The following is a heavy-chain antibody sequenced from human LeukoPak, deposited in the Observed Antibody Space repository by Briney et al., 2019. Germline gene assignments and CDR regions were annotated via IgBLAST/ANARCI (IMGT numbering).Heavy chain of an antibody. CDR3: ARVGTTAYYYYYMDV. D-gene: IGHD1-7*01. CDR2: IIPIFGTA. Sequence: GASVKVSCKASGGTFSSYAISWVRQAPGQGLEWMGGIIPIFGTANYAQKFQGRVTIITDESTSTAYMELSSLRSEDTAVYYCARVGTTAYYYYYMDVWGKGTTVTVSS. V-gene: IGHV1-69*05. J-gene: IGHJ6*03. CDR1: GGTFSSYA.